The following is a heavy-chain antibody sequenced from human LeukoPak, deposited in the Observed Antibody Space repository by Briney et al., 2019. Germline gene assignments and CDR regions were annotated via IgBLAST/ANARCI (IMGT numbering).Heavy chain of an antibody. CDR3: AREQRDTAMSRGLDY. Sequence: PSETLSLTCTVSGGSISSYYWSWIRQPAGKGLEWIGRIYTGGSTNYNPSLKSRVTMSLDTSKSQFSLKLSSVTAADTAVYYCAREQRDTAMSRGLDYWGQGTLVTVSS. CDR1: GGSISSYY. V-gene: IGHV4-4*07. J-gene: IGHJ4*02. CDR2: IYTGGST. D-gene: IGHD5-18*01.